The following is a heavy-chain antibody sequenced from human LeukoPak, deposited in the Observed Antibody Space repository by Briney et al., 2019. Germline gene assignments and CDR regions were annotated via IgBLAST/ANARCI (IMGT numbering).Heavy chain of an antibody. CDR3: AREIYSDGYKKQLDIAVAGPSPRGFGY. J-gene: IGHJ4*02. D-gene: IGHD6-19*01. CDR2: INPSVGST. V-gene: IGHV1-46*01. CDR1: GYTFTSYY. Sequence: ASVKVSCKASGYTFTSYYMHWVRQAPGLGLEWMGIINPSVGSTSYAQTFQGRVTMTRDMSTSTVYMELSSLRSEDTAVYYCAREIYSDGYKKQLDIAVAGPSPRGFGYWGQGTLVTVSS.